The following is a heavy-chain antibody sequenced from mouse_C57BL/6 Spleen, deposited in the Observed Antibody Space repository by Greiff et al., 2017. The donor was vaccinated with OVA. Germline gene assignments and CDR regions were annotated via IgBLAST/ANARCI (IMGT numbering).Heavy chain of an antibody. CDR2: ISDGGSYA. CDR3: ARDRGGYYD. CDR1: GFTFSSYA. Sequence: EVKLMESGGGLVKPGGSLKLSCAASGFTFSSYAMSWVRQTPEKRLEWVATISDGGSYAYYPDNVKGRFTISRDNAKNNLYLQMSHLKSEDTAMYYCARDRGGYYDWGQGTTLTVSS. D-gene: IGHD2-3*01. J-gene: IGHJ2*01. V-gene: IGHV5-4*01.